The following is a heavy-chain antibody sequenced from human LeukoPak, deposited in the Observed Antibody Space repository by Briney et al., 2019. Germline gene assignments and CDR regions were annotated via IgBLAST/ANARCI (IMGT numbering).Heavy chain of an antibody. CDR1: RYTFTSYA. CDR3: ATPFSREAATGSDY. V-gene: IGHV1-3*01. D-gene: IGHD2-15*01. CDR2: INAGNGNT. Sequence: ASPTVSCKASRYTFTSYAMHCVREAPGQRLERMGWINAGNGNTKYSQKFQGRVTITRDTSASTAYMELSSLRSEDTAVYYCATPFSREAATGSDYWGQGTLVTVSS. J-gene: IGHJ4*02.